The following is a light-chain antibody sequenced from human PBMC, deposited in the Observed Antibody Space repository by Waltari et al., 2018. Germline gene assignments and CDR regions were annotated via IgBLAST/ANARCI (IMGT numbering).Light chain of an antibody. CDR1: QSVSRT. CDR3: QKYGNRPAT. Sequence: EIVLTQSPGTLSLSPGESATLSCRASQSVSRTLAWYQQKPGQAPRLLIYDASIRCTGIPDRFSGSESGTDFSLTISRLEPEDFAVYYCQKYGNRPATFGQGTKVEIK. V-gene: IGKV3-20*01. J-gene: IGKJ1*01. CDR2: DAS.